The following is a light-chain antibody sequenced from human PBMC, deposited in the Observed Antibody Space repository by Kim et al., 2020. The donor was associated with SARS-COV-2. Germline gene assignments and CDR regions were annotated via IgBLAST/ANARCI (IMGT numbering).Light chain of an antibody. J-gene: IGLJ1*01. CDR3: QAWDSSTFYV. CDR2: EDN. Sequence: SYELTQPPSVSVSPGQTARITCSGDKLVDKYTCWYQQKPGQSPLLVMYEDNKRPSGIPERFSGSNSGNTATLTISGTQAVDEADYYCQAWDSSTFYVFGTGTKVTVL. V-gene: IGLV3-1*01. CDR1: KLVDKY.